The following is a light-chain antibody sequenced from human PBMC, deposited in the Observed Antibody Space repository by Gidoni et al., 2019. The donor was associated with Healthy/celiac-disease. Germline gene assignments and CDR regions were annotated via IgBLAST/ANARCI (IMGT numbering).Light chain of an antibody. V-gene: IGKV3-20*01. CDR3: QQYGSSPFT. CDR2: GAS. J-gene: IGKJ4*01. CDR1: QSVSSSY. Sequence: EIVLSQSPGTLSLSPGERATLSSRASQSVSSSYLAWYQQKPGQAPRLLIYGASSRATGIPDRFSGSGSGTDFTLTISRLEPEDFAVYYCQQYGSSPFTFGRGTKVEIK.